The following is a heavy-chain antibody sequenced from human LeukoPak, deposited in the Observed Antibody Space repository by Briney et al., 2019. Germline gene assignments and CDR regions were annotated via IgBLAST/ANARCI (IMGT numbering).Heavy chain of an antibody. CDR1: GFTFRDYG. CDR2: IDWNGGGS. V-gene: IGHV3-20*04. D-gene: IGHD3-10*01. Sequence: GGSLRLSCAASGFTFRDYGINWVRQAPGKGLQWVSRIDWNGGGSAYADSVKGRFTISRDNAKKSLYLQMKSLRAEDTAVYYCARGTLYYGSENYDYWGQGTLVAVSS. CDR3: ARGTLYYGSENYDY. J-gene: IGHJ4*02.